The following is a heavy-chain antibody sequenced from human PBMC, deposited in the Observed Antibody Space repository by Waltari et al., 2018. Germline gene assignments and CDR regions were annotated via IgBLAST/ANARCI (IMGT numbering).Heavy chain of an antibody. Sequence: QVQLQDPGPGLVMPSGTLSPTSALSGGSISLSNWCGWVRQPPGKGLEWIGEIYHSGSTNYNPSLKSRVTISVDKSKNQFSLKLSSVTAADTAVYYCARVGSTDAFDIWGQGTMVTVSS. CDR2: IYHSGST. CDR1: GGSISLSNW. V-gene: IGHV4-4*02. CDR3: ARVGSTDAFDI. J-gene: IGHJ3*02.